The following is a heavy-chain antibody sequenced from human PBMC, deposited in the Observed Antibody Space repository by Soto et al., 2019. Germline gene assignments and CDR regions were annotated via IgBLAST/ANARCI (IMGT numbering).Heavy chain of an antibody. CDR3: ARVEGLLDDAFDI. CDR2: IYYSGST. V-gene: IGHV4-59*01. CDR1: GGSISSYY. D-gene: IGHD2-15*01. Sequence: QVQLQESGPGLVKPSETLSLTCTVSGGSISSYYWSWIRQPPGKGLEWIGYIYYSGSTNYNPSLTSRVTISVDTSKNQFSLKLSSVTAADTAVYYCARVEGLLDDAFDIWGQGTMVTVSS. J-gene: IGHJ3*02.